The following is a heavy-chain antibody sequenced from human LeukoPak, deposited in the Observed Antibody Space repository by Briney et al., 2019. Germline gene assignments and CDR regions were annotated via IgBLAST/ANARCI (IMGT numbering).Heavy chain of an antibody. CDR1: GFTFSDHY. V-gene: IGHV3-72*01. Sequence: GGSLRLSCAASGFTFSDHYMDWVRQAPGKGLEWVGRIRNKVNSYSTEYAASVKGRFTISRDDSKNSLYLQMNSLKTKDTAVYYCARVRYYLDYWGQGTLVTVSS. CDR2: IRNKVNSYST. J-gene: IGHJ4*02. D-gene: IGHD3-9*01. CDR3: ARVRYYLDY.